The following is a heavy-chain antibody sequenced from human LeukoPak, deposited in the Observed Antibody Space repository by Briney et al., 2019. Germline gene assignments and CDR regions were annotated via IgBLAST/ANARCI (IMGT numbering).Heavy chain of an antibody. CDR3: ARVVWPIDY. J-gene: IGHJ4*02. CDR2: ISYDGSNK. V-gene: IGHV3-30*03. D-gene: IGHD2-21*01. CDR1: GFTFSSYG. Sequence: PGGSLRLSCAASGFTFSSYGMHWVRQAPGKGLEWVAVISYDGSNKYYADSVKGRFTISRDNSKNTLYLQMNSLRAEDTAVYYCARVVWPIDYWGQGTLVTVSS.